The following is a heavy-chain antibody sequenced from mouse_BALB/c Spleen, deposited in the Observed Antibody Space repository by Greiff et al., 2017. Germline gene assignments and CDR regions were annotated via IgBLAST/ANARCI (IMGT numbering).Heavy chain of an antibody. V-gene: IGHV1-14*01. J-gene: IGHJ3*01. D-gene: IGHD2-4*01. CDR1: GYTFTSYV. CDR2: INPYNDGT. CDR3: ASEATMITTDAY. Sequence: QLKESGPELVKPGASVKMSCKASGYTFTSYVMHWVKQKPGQGLEWIGYINPYNDGTKYNEKFKGKATLTSDKSSSTAYMELSSLTSEDSAVYYCASEATMITTDAYWGQGTLVTVSA.